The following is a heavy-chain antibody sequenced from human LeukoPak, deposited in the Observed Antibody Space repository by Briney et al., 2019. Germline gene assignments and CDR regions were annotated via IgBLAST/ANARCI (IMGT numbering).Heavy chain of an antibody. Sequence: AGGSLRLSCAASGFNFRDHWMDWVRQAPGKGLEWVSAISGGGIGIYYADSLKGRFTISRDDSKNTLYLQMNSLRAEDTAVYYCTRRRGNQQPIDYWGQGTLVTVSS. J-gene: IGHJ4*02. V-gene: IGHV3-23*01. D-gene: IGHD2-2*01. CDR3: TRRRGNQQPIDY. CDR2: ISGGGIGI. CDR1: GFNFRDHW.